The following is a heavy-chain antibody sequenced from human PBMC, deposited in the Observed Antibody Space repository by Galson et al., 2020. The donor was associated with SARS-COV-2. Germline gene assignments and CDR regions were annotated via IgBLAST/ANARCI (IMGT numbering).Heavy chain of an antibody. CDR1: GTSISSGSYS. CDR2: ISPSGGT. Sequence: SQTRSLTCAASGTSISSGSYSWNWNRQPPGKGLEWIGYISPSGGTYYNPSLKSRVTISGDRSKNQFSLRLSSVTAADTAVYYCARLHYGEYAPEAFDIWGPGTRVTVAS. CDR3: ARLHYGEYAPEAFDI. D-gene: IGHD4-17*01. J-gene: IGHJ3*02. V-gene: IGHV4-30-2*01.